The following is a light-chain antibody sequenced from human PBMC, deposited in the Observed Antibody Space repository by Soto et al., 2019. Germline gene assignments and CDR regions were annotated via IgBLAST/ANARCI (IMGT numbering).Light chain of an antibody. Sequence: EIVLTQSPGTLSLSPGERATLSCRASQSVNSRLARYQHKPGQAPRLLISGASSRATGIPDRFSGSGSATDFTLTISRLEPEDFALYYCQHYGRSPITFGQGTRLEIK. V-gene: IGKV3-20*01. CDR1: QSVNSR. CDR3: QHYGRSPIT. CDR2: GAS. J-gene: IGKJ5*01.